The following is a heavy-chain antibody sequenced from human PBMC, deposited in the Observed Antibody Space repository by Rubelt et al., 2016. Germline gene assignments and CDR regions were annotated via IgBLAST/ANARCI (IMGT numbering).Heavy chain of an antibody. Sequence: RGRFTISRDNAKNSLYLQMNSLRAEDTAVYYCARAGNDYDFWSGYPAPYNWFDPWGQGTLVTVSS. CDR3: ARAGNDYDFWSGYPAPYNWFDP. J-gene: IGHJ5*02. D-gene: IGHD3-3*01. V-gene: IGHV3-11*06.